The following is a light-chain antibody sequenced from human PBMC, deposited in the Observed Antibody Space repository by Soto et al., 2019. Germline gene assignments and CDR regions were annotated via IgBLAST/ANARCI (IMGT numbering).Light chain of an antibody. Sequence: QSALTQPASVSGSPGQSITISCTGTSSDVGAYYSVSWYQHHPGKAPKLIIYGVTNRPSGVSNRFSGSKSGNTASLTISGLKAEDEADYHCSAYTSRSSNYVFADGTKITVL. CDR2: GVT. J-gene: IGLJ1*01. V-gene: IGLV2-14*01. CDR1: SSDVGAYYS. CDR3: SAYTSRSSNYV.